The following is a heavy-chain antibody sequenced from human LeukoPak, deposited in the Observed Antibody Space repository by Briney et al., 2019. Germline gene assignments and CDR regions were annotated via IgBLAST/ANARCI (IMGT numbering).Heavy chain of an antibody. CDR3: ATLAAAGLGGFDY. CDR1: GFTFSSYW. V-gene: IGHV3-7*03. CDR2: IKQDGSEK. D-gene: IGHD6-13*01. Sequence: GGSPRLSCAASGFTFSSYWMSWVRQAPGKGLEWVANIKQDGSEKYYVDSVKGRFTISRDNAKNSLYLQMNSLRAEDTALYYCATLAAAGLGGFDYWGQGTLVTVSS. J-gene: IGHJ4*02.